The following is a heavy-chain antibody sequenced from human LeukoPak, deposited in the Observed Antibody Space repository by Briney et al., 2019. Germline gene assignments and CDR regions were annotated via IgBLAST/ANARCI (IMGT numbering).Heavy chain of an antibody. Sequence: PSETLSLTCTVSGYSISSGSYWGWIRHPPGKVLEWIGSIYHSGSTYYNPSLKSRVTISVDTSKNQFSLQLSAVTAADTAVYYCANDPKLGEGYWGQGTLVTVSS. CDR3: ANDPKLGEGY. CDR1: GYSISSGSY. J-gene: IGHJ4*02. V-gene: IGHV4-38-2*02. CDR2: IYHSGST. D-gene: IGHD7-27*01.